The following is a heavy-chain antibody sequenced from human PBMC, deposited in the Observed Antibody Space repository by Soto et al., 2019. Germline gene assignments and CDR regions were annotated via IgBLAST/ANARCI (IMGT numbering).Heavy chain of an antibody. Sequence: GESLKISWKGSGYNFTSLWISWLLHVPVKGLVWMGRIDPGDSYATYSPSFQGHVTLSADKSISTAYLQWSSLKASDTAIYYCARLFREAYYYYGMDVWGQGTTVTVSS. V-gene: IGHV5-10-1*01. CDR1: GYNFTSLW. CDR2: IDPGDSYA. CDR3: ARLFREAYYYYGMDV. J-gene: IGHJ6*02.